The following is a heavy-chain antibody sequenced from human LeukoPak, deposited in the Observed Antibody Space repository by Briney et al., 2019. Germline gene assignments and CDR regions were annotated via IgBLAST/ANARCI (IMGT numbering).Heavy chain of an antibody. J-gene: IGHJ6*02. CDR1: GFTVSSNY. V-gene: IGHV3-53*01. CDR2: IYSGGST. Sequence: PGGSLRLSCAASGFTVSSNYMSWVRQAPGKGLEWVSVIYSGGSTYYADSVKGRFTISRDNSKNTLYLQMNSLRAEDTAVYYCARQPRYYYSMDVWGQGTTVTVSS. CDR3: ARQPRYYYSMDV.